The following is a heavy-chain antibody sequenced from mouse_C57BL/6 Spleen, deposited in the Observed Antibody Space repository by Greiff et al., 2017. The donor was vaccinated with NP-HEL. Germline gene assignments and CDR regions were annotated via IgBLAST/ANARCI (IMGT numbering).Heavy chain of an antibody. D-gene: IGHD1-1*01. J-gene: IGHJ4*01. Sequence: EVQRVESGGGLVQPGESLKLSCESNEYEFPSHDMSWVRKTPEKRLELVAAINSDGGSTYYPDTMERRFIISRDNTKKTLYLQMSSLRSEDTALYYCARRPHYYGSSYHAMDYWGQGTSVTVSS. CDR1: EYEFPSHD. CDR3: ARRPHYYGSSYHAMDY. CDR2: INSDGGST. V-gene: IGHV5-2*01.